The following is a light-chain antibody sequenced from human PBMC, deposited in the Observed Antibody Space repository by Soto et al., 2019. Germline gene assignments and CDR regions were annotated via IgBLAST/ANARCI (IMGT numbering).Light chain of an antibody. J-gene: IGLJ1*01. CDR3: SSYPGSGTDV. V-gene: IGLV2-14*01. Sequence: QSALTQPASVSGSPGQSITISCTGTSSDVGGYNYVSWYQQNPGKAPKLMIFDVSNRPSGVSDRFSGSKSGDTASLTISGLQAEDEADYYCSSYPGSGTDVFGTGTKVTVL. CDR1: SSDVGGYNY. CDR2: DVS.